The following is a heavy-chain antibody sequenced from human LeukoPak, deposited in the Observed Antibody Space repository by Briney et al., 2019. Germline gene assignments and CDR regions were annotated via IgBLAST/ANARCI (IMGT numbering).Heavy chain of an antibody. Sequence: GGSLRLSCAASGXTFSSYAMSWVRQAPGKGLEWVSAISSSGGSTYYAVSVKGRFTISRDNSKNTLYLQMNSLRAEDTAVYYCAKGLEQWLVRGYFQHWGQGTLVTVSS. D-gene: IGHD6-19*01. V-gene: IGHV3-23*01. CDR1: GXTFSSYA. CDR3: AKGLEQWLVRGYFQH. J-gene: IGHJ1*01. CDR2: ISSSGGST.